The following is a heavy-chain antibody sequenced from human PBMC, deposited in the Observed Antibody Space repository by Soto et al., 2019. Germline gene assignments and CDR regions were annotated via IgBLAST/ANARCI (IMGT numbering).Heavy chain of an antibody. J-gene: IGHJ4*02. CDR1: GFTFSSYG. D-gene: IGHD6-13*01. Sequence: PGGSLRLSXAASGFTFSSYGMHWVRQAPGKGLEWVAVISHDGNDKYHADSVKGRFTISRDNSKNTLYLQMNSLRLEDTAVYYCAKDGDVAAAGYYFDYWGRGTLVTVSS. V-gene: IGHV3-30*18. CDR2: ISHDGNDK. CDR3: AKDGDVAAAGYYFDY.